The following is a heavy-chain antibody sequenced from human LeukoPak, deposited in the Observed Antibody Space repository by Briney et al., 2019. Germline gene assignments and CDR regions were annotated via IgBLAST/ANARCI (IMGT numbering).Heavy chain of an antibody. CDR1: GGSISSYY. V-gene: IGHV4-59*12. Sequence: SETLSLTCTVSGGSISSYYWSWIRQPPGKGLEWIGYIYYSGSTNYNPSLKGRVTMSVDTSKNQFSLKLSSVTAADTAVYYCAREGYGSGSYNWFDPWGQGTLVTVSS. CDR3: AREGYGSGSYNWFDP. CDR2: IYYSGST. D-gene: IGHD3-10*01. J-gene: IGHJ5*02.